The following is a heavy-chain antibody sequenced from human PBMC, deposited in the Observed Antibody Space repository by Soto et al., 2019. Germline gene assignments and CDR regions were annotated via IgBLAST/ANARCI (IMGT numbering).Heavy chain of an antibody. Sequence: EVPLVESGGGLVKPGGSLRLSYAASGFTFSSYSMNWVRQAPGKGLEWVSSISSSSSYIYYADSVKGRFNISRDNAKNSLYLQMNSLRAEDTAVYFCARAPYYYDSRGYYAYWGQGTLVTVSS. CDR1: GFTFSSYS. V-gene: IGHV3-21*01. CDR3: ARAPYYYDSRGYYAY. J-gene: IGHJ4*02. CDR2: ISSSSSYI. D-gene: IGHD3-22*01.